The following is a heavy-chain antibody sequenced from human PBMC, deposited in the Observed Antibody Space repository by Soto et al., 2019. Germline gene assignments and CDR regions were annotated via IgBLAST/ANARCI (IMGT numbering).Heavy chain of an antibody. Sequence: SETLSLTCAVYGESFSGYYCSWIRQPPGKGLEWIGEINHSGSTNYNPSVKSRVTISAARSSNQFSLRMTSMTAADTAVYYCARGKWADRFANWGQGILVTVSS. D-gene: IGHD1-26*01. V-gene: IGHV4-34*01. CDR3: ARGKWADRFAN. J-gene: IGHJ4*02. CDR2: INHSGST. CDR1: GESFSGYY.